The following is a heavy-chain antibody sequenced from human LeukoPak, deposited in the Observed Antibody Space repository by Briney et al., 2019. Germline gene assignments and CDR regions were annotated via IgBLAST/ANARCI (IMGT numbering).Heavy chain of an antibody. Sequence: PSETLSLTCTVSGGSISSYYWSWIRQPPGKGLEWIGYIYYSGSTNYNPSLKSRVTISVDTSKNRFSLKLSSVTAADTAVYYCARRGGDSSSWYHWFDPWGQGTLVTVSS. D-gene: IGHD6-13*01. CDR2: IYYSGST. CDR3: ARRGGDSSSWYHWFDP. J-gene: IGHJ5*02. CDR1: GGSISSYY. V-gene: IGHV4-59*08.